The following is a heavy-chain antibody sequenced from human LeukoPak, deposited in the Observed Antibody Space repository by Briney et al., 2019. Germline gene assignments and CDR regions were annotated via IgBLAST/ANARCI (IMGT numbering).Heavy chain of an antibody. D-gene: IGHD1-26*01. V-gene: IGHV1-18*01. J-gene: IGHJ4*02. CDR2: ISVYNGNT. CDR1: GYTFTSFS. CDR3: ARMGGELLGPWFDY. Sequence: ASVKVSCKASGYTFTSFSITWVRQAPGQGLEWMGWISVYNGNTNYAQKLQGRVTMTTGTSTSTAYMELRSLRSDDTAVYYCARMGGELLGPWFDYWGQGTLVTASS.